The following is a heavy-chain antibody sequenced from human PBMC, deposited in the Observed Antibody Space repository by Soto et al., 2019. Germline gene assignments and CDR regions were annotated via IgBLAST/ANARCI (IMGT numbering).Heavy chain of an antibody. CDR3: ARGLSAATMVTCYFDY. CDR2: IYSSGNT. J-gene: IGHJ4*02. CDR1: GGSISSSDYY. D-gene: IGHD5-12*01. Sequence: SETLSLTCTVSGGSISSSDYYWSWIRQPPGKGLEWIGYIYSSGNTYYNPSLKSRLTISVDTSKNQFSLKLNSVTAADTALYYCARGLSAATMVTCYFDYWGQGTLVTVSS. V-gene: IGHV4-31*03.